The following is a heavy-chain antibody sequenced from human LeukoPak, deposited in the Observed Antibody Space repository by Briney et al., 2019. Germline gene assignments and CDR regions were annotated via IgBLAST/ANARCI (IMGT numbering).Heavy chain of an antibody. CDR1: GGSISTYY. J-gene: IGHJ4*02. Sequence: SETLSLTCTVSGGSISTYYWSWIRQPPGKGLEWIGYIYYSGSTNYNPSLKGRVTISVDTSKNQFSLKLSSVTAADTAVYYCARAEVLPDYYAISGGFDYWGQGTLVTVSS. CDR2: IYYSGST. V-gene: IGHV4-59*01. D-gene: IGHD3-10*01. CDR3: ARAEVLPDYYAISGGFDY.